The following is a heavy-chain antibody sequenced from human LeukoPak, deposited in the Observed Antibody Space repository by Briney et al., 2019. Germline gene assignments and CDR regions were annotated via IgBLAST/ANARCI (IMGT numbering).Heavy chain of an antibody. Sequence: GESLKISCKGSGYSFTSYWIGWVRQMPGKGLEWMGIIYPGDSDTRYSPSFQGQVTISADKSISTAYLQWSSLKASDTAMYYCASRGPDMTSEDSGYVPYYFDYWGQGTLVTVSS. CDR2: IYPGDSDT. J-gene: IGHJ4*02. CDR3: ASRGPDMTSEDSGYVPYYFDY. V-gene: IGHV5-51*01. D-gene: IGHD5-12*01. CDR1: GYSFTSYW.